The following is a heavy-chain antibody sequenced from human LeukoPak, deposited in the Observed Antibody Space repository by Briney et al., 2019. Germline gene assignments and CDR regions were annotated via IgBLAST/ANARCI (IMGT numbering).Heavy chain of an antibody. CDR2: INSDGSST. D-gene: IGHD3-22*01. J-gene: IGHJ4*02. CDR1: GFTFRNYW. V-gene: IGHV3-74*01. Sequence: GGSLRLSCAASGFTFRNYWMHWVRQVPGKGLVWVSRINSDGSSTTYADSVKGRFTISRDNAKNTLFLQMNSLRAEDTAVYYCVRDLELVYYDTSAYEYWGQGNLVTVSS. CDR3: VRDLELVYYDTSAYEY.